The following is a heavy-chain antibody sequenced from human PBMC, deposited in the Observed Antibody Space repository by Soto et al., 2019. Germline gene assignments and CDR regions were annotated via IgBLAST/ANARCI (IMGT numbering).Heavy chain of an antibody. CDR2: ISYDGSNK. CDR3: ENEPHLLYWYFDL. J-gene: IGHJ2*01. V-gene: IGHV3-30*18. Sequence: QVQLVESGGGVVQPGRSLRVSCAASGFTFRTYGMHWVRQAPGKGLEWVAVISYDGSNKYYADSVKGRFTISRDNCKNTQQLQMNSPSPEDTDVYHSENEPHLLYWYFDLWGRGNLVTVSS. CDR1: GFTFRTYG.